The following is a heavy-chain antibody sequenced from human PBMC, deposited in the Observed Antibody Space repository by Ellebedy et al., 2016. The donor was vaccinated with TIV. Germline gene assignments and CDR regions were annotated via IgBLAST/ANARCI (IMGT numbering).Heavy chain of an antibody. D-gene: IGHD3-22*01. CDR2: ISGSGGST. V-gene: IGHV3-23*01. CDR1: GFTFSSYA. Sequence: GESLKISXAASGFTFSSYAMSWVRQAPGKGLEWVSAISGSGGSTYYADSVKGRFTISRDNSKNTLYLQMNSLRAEDTAVYYCAKVGSSGYYEADILDYWGQGTLVTVSS. J-gene: IGHJ4*02. CDR3: AKVGSSGYYEADILDY.